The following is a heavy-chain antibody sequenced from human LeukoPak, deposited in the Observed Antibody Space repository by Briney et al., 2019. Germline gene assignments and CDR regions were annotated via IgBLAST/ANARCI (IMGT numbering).Heavy chain of an antibody. CDR2: IYYSGTT. D-gene: IGHD3-3*01. J-gene: IGHJ3*02. CDR1: CDSITSRTYY. CDR3: ARHRYYDSWVHTGAFDI. V-gene: IGHV4-39*01. Sequence: SETLSLTCTVTCDSITSRTYYWAWIRQPAGQGLEWIGTIYYSGTTYYNPSLKSRVTIALDTSSNQLSLGLTSVIAMDTAIYYCARHRYYDSWVHTGAFDIWGHGTTVTVSS.